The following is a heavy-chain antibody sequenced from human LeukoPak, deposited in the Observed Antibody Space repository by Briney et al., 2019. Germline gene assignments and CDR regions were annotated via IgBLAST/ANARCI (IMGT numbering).Heavy chain of an antibody. Sequence: GGSLRLSCAASGFTVSSNYMSWVRLAPGKGLEWVSVIYSGGSTYYADSVKGRFTISRDNSKITLYLQMNSLRAEDTAVYYCAKSYNGYESKPDYWGQGTLVTVSS. CDR1: GFTVSSNY. D-gene: IGHD5-12*01. J-gene: IGHJ4*02. V-gene: IGHV3-53*01. CDR2: IYSGGST. CDR3: AKSYNGYESKPDY.